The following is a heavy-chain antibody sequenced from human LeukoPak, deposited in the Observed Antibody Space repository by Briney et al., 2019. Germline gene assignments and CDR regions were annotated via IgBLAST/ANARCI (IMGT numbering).Heavy chain of an antibody. CDR1: GGTFSSYA. V-gene: IGHV1-69*13. J-gene: IGHJ5*02. CDR3: ASALYYYGSGSYSTGRRFDP. CDR2: IIPIFGTA. D-gene: IGHD3-10*01. Sequence: ASVKVSCKASGGTFSSYAISWVRQAPGQGLEWMGGIIPIFGTANYAQKFQGRVTITADESTSTAYMELSSLRSEDTAVYYCASALYYYGSGSYSTGRRFDPWGQVTLVTVSS.